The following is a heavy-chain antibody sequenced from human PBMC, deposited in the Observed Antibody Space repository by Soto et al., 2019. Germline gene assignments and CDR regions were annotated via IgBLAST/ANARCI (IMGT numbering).Heavy chain of an antibody. V-gene: IGHV3-53*01. J-gene: IGHJ4*02. CDR1: GFTVSSNY. D-gene: IGHD1-1*01. CDR2: IHSGGST. Sequence: QSGGSLRLSCAASGFTVSSNYMSWVRQAPGKGLEWVSVIHSGGSTYYADSVKGRFTISRDNSKNTLYLQMNSLRAEDTAVYYCARVEVNDYFDYWGQGTLVTVSS. CDR3: ARVEVNDYFDY.